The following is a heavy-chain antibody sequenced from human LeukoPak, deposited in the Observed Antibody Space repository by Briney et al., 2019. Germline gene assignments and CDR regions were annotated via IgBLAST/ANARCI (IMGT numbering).Heavy chain of an antibody. V-gene: IGHV3-30*18. CDR1: GFTFSSYG. J-gene: IGHJ3*02. CDR2: ISYDGSNK. D-gene: IGHD6-19*01. Sequence: PGGSLRLSCAASGFTFSSYGMHWVRQAPGKGLEWVAVISYDGSNKYYADSVKGRFTISRDNSKNTLYPQMNSLRAEDTAVYYCAKDEKQWLIDAFDIWGQGTMVTVSS. CDR3: AKDEKQWLIDAFDI.